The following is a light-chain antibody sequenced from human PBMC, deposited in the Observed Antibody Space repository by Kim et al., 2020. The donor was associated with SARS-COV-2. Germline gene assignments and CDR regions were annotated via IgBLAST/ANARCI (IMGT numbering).Light chain of an antibody. CDR3: SSYTSSSTGV. J-gene: IGLJ3*02. CDR2: DVS. CDR1: SSDVGGYNY. V-gene: IGLV2-14*03. Sequence: GQAITISCTGNSSDVGGYNYVSWYQQHPGKAPKLMIYDVSNRPSGVSNRFSGSKSGNTASLTISGLQAEDEADYYCSSYTSSSTGVFGGGTQLTVL.